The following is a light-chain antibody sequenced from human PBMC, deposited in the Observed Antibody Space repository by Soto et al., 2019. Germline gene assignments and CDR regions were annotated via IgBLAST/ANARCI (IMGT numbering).Light chain of an antibody. J-gene: IGLJ2*01. V-gene: IGLV2-23*03. CDR2: EGS. CDR3: CSYAGSSTFKGV. Sequence: QSVLTQPASVSGSPGQSITISCTGTSSDVGSYNLVSWYQQHPGKAPKLMIYEGSKRPSGVSNRFSGSKSGNTASLTISGLQAEEEADYFCCSYAGSSTFKGVFGGGTQLPVL. CDR1: SSDVGSYNL.